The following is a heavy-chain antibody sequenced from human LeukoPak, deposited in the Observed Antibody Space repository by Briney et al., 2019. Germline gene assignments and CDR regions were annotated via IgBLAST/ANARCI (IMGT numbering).Heavy chain of an antibody. D-gene: IGHD3-10*01. J-gene: IGHJ6*02. CDR2: ISSSGSTI. CDR3: ARFLTYGSGSYPIYYYYGMDV. V-gene: IGHV3-48*03. CDR1: GFTFSSYE. Sequence: VGSLRLSCAASGFTFSSYEMNWVRQAPGKGLEWVSYISSSGSTIYYADSVKGRFTISRDNAKNSLYLQMNSLRAEDTAVYYCARFLTYGSGSYPIYYYYGMDVWGQGTTVTVSS.